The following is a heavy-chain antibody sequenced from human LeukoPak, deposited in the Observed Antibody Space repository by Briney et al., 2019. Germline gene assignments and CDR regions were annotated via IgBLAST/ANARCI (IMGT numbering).Heavy chain of an antibody. Sequence: PSETLSLTCTVSGGSISSYYWSWIRQPPGKGLEWIGYIYYSGSTNYNPSLKSRVTISVDTSKNQFSLKLSSVTAADTAVYYCARGIGTSYESSRDAFDIWGQGTMVTVSS. V-gene: IGHV4-59*01. CDR1: GGSISSYY. J-gene: IGHJ3*02. D-gene: IGHD3-22*01. CDR2: IYYSGST. CDR3: ARGIGTSYESSRDAFDI.